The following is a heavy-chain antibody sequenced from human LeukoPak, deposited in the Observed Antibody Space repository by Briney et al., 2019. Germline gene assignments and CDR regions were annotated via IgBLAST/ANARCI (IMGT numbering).Heavy chain of an antibody. J-gene: IGHJ4*02. CDR1: GGSISSGDYY. CDR3: ASRGYTYSHFDY. CDR2: IYYSGST. Sequence: SQTLSLTCTVSGGSISSGDYYWSWIRQPPGKALEWIGYIYYSGSTYYNPSLKSRVTISIDTSKNQFSLKLSSVTAADTAMYYCASRGYTYSHFDYWGPGTLVTVSS. D-gene: IGHD5-18*01. V-gene: IGHV4-30-4*01.